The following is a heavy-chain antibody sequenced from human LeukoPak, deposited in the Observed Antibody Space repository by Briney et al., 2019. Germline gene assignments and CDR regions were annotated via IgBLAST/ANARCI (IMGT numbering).Heavy chain of an antibody. D-gene: IGHD3-3*02. Sequence: ASVKVSCKASGYTFTSLDINWVRQATGQGLGWMGWMNPYSGNTGYAQKFQGRVTMTRNHSISTDYMELSSLRSEDTAVYYCARGNRRIASLQYCGRGTLVTVCS. CDR3: ARGNRRIASLQY. CDR1: GYTFTSLD. V-gene: IGHV1-8*01. J-gene: IGHJ4*02. CDR2: MNPYSGNT.